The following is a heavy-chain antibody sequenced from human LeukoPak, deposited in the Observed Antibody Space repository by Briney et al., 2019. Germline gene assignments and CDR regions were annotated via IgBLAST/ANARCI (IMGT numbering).Heavy chain of an antibody. CDR1: RFTFSSYE. CDR2: ISSGGSTI. CDR3: ASRGDPYYYDSSVTRHYA. Sequence: GGSLRLSCAASRFTFSSYEMNWVRQAPGKGLEWVSYISSGGSTIYYADSVKGRFTISRDNAKNSLYLQMNSLRAEDTAVYYCASRGDPYYYDSSVTRHYAWGQGTLVTVSS. J-gene: IGHJ5*02. D-gene: IGHD3-22*01. V-gene: IGHV3-48*03.